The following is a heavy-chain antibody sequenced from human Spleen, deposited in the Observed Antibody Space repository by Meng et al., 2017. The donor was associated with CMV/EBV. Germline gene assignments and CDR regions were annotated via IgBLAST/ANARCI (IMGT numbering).Heavy chain of an antibody. CDR1: GCNVSRNY. J-gene: IGHJ4*02. D-gene: IGHD4-23*01. CDR2: INSSGST. V-gene: IGHV3-53*01. CDR3: ARGATVVTPLPDDY. Sequence: ASGCNVSRNYMGWDRQAPGKGLEWVSVINSSGSTYYADSVKGRFTISRDNSKNTLYLQMNSLRAEDTAVYYCARGATVVTPLPDDYWGQGTLVTVSS.